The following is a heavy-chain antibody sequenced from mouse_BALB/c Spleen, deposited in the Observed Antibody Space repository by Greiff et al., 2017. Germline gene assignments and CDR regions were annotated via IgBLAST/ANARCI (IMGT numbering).Heavy chain of an antibody. CDR2: ISYSGST. Sequence: DVMLVESGPSLVKPSQTLSLTCSVTGDSITSGYWNWIRKFPGNKLEYMGYISYSGSTYYNPSLKSRISITRDTSKNQYYLQLNSVTTEDTATYYCASPFYYYGSSYVGFAYWGQGTLVTVSA. CDR1: GDSITSGY. V-gene: IGHV3-8*02. CDR3: ASPFYYYGSSYVGFAY. J-gene: IGHJ3*01. D-gene: IGHD1-1*01.